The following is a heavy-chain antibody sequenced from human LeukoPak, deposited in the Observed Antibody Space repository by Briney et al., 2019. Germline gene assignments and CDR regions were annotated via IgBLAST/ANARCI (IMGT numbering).Heavy chain of an antibody. CDR2: INPSGGST. CDR1: GYTFTSYY. D-gene: IGHD1/OR15-1a*01. Sequence: ASVKVSCKASGYTFTSYYMHWVRQAPGQGLEWMGIINPSGGSTSYAQKFQGRVTMTRDTSTSTVYMELSSLRAEDTAVYYCARDQEDPIDEQPYGYGMDVWGQGTTVTVSS. CDR3: ARDQEDPIDEQPYGYGMDV. V-gene: IGHV1-46*01. J-gene: IGHJ6*02.